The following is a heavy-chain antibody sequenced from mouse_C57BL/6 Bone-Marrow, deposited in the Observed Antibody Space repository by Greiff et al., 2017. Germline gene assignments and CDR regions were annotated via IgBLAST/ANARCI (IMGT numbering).Heavy chain of an antibody. CDR1: GYTFTSYW. Sequence: QVQLQQPGAELVRPGSSVKLSCKASGYTFTSYWMDWVKQRPGQGLEWIGNIYPSDSETHYNQKFKDKATLTVDKSSSTAYIQLSSLTSEDYAVYYCAGRDVRGDYYAMDYWGKGTSVTVSS. J-gene: IGHJ4*01. CDR3: AGRDVRGDYYAMDY. CDR2: IYPSDSET. V-gene: IGHV1-61*01.